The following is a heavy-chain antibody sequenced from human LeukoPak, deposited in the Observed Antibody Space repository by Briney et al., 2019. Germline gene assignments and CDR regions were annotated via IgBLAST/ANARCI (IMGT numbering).Heavy chain of an antibody. CDR2: IYTSGST. V-gene: IGHV4-4*07. CDR1: GGSISSYY. D-gene: IGHD2-2*01. J-gene: IGHJ6*03. Sequence: SETLSLTCTVSGGSISSYYWSWIRQPAGKGLEWIGRIYTSGSTNYNPSLKSRVTMSVDTSKNQFSLKLSSVTAADTAVYYCASSARVVVPAAKTNYYYMDVWGKGTTVTVSS. CDR3: ASSARVVVPAAKTNYYYMDV.